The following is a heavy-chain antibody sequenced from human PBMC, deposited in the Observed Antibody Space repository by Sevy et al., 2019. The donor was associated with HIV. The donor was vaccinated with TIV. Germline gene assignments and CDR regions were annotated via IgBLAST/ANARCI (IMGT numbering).Heavy chain of an antibody. CDR3: AREDDYAFDI. D-gene: IGHD2-21*02. CDR2: IWFDGSNK. V-gene: IGHV3-33*01. Sequence: GGSLRLSCAASGFTFSNYGMHWVRQAPGKGLAWVSLIWFDGSNKYYTDSVKGRFTISRDNSKNTLYLQMNSLRAEDTAVYYCAREDDYAFDIWGQGTLVTVSS. J-gene: IGHJ3*02. CDR1: GFTFSNYG.